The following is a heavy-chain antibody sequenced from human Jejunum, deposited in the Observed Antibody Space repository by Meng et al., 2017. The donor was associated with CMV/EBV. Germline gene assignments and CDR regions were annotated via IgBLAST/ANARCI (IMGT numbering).Heavy chain of an antibody. CDR1: GFNLDDYA. J-gene: IGHJ4*02. D-gene: IGHD3-10*01. V-gene: IGHV3-43D*03. CDR3: ARGGVLLWFGELGFDY. Sequence: GFNLDDYAMHWVRQVPGKGLEWVSRISWGGGTSYADSLKGRFTISRDNSKNSLYLQMNSLRAEDTAVYYCARGGVLLWFGELGFDYWGQGTLVTVSS. CDR2: ISWGGGT.